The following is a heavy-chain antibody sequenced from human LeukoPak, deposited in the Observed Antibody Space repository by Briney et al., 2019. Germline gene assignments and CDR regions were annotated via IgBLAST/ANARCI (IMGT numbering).Heavy chain of an antibody. V-gene: IGHV7-4-1*02. CDR3: AKSVHSYESMVLFDY. CDR1: GYTFTTSA. Sequence: ASLKVSCTASGYTFTTSAMKWVRQAPGQGLEWMGWIKTNTGNPKYAQSFTGRFVFSLHTSVSTAYLQISSLMADDTAVYYCAKSVHSYESMVLFDYWGQGTLVTVSS. CDR2: IKTNTGNP. D-gene: IGHD5-18*01. J-gene: IGHJ4*02.